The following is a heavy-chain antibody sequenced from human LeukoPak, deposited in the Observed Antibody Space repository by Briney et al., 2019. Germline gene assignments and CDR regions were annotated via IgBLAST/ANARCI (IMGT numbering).Heavy chain of an antibody. V-gene: IGHV3-11*04. CDR2: ISSSGSTI. J-gene: IGHJ4*02. D-gene: IGHD3-22*01. CDR3: ARDEGYYYDSSDY. CDR1: GFTFSDHY. Sequence: GGSLRLSCAASGFTFSDHYMDWVRQAPGKGLEWVSYISSSGSTIYYADSVKGRFTISRDNAKNSLYLQMNSLRAEDTAVYYCARDEGYYYDSSDYWGQGTLVTVSS.